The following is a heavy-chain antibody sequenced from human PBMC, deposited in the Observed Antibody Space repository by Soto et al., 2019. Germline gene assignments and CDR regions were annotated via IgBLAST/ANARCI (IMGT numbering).Heavy chain of an antibody. Sequence: ASVKVSCKASGYTFTGYYMHWVRQAPGQGLEWMGWINPNSGGTNYAQKFQGWVTMTRDTSISTAYMELSRLRSDDTAVYYCARGGVRFGELFFWFDPWGQGTLVTVSS. CDR3: ARGGVRFGELFFWFDP. J-gene: IGHJ5*02. CDR1: GYTFTGYY. D-gene: IGHD3-10*01. V-gene: IGHV1-2*04. CDR2: INPNSGGT.